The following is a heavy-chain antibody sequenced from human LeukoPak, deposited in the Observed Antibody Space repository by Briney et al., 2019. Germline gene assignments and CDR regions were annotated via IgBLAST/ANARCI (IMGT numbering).Heavy chain of an antibody. D-gene: IGHD3-22*01. Sequence: PGGSLRLSCAASGFTFSSYWMSWVRQAPGKGLEWVANIKQDGSEKYYVDSVKGRFTISRDNAKNSLYLQVNSLRAEDTAVYYCARDLNYPPHIEGIVVVITTESWFDPWGQGTLVTVSS. CDR2: IKQDGSEK. V-gene: IGHV3-7*01. J-gene: IGHJ5*02. CDR1: GFTFSSYW. CDR3: ARDLNYPPHIEGIVVVITTESWFDP.